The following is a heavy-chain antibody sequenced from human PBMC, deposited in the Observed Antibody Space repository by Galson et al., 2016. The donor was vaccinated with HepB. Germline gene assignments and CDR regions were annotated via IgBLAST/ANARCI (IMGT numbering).Heavy chain of an antibody. Sequence: SLRLSCAGTGFTFSSFGMSWVRQAPGKGLEWVSVISAMDDQIYYADSVRGRFTISRDNPRSSLFLEMNSLRAEDTAVYYCVISIRGISVGPFDYWGQGTPVVVAS. D-gene: IGHD3-10*01. CDR1: GFTFSSFG. CDR2: ISAMDDQI. CDR3: VISIRGISVGPFDY. J-gene: IGHJ4*02. V-gene: IGHV3-23*01.